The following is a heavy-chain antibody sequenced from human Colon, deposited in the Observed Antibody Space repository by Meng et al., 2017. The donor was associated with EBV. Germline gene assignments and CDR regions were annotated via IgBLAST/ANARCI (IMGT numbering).Heavy chain of an antibody. Sequence: VILRDPLPRPRKPLQPLSPVCTAPGAALTSYCVGWIRQSPGNGLEWIGYIHYSGGTANYTPSLTSRVTISVDTSKNQFSLTLSSVAAADTAVYYCARYKLFDPSGSQHWYFDLWGRGTLVTVSS. CDR1: GAALTSYC. CDR2: IHYSGGT. D-gene: IGHD3-22*01. V-gene: IGHV4-59*08. CDR3: ARYKLFDPSGSQHWYFDL. J-gene: IGHJ2*01.